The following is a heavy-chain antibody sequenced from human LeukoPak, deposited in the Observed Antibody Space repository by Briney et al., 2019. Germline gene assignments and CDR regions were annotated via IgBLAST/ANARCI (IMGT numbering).Heavy chain of an antibody. V-gene: IGHV4-4*07. Sequence: SETLSLTCTCSDGSISTYYWSWIRQPAGKGLEWIGRIHTSGNSDYNPSLKSRVTMSVDTSKNQFSLNVRSVTAADTAVYYCAREGSATARPFVSNDYWGQGTLVSVSS. D-gene: IGHD6-6*01. CDR1: DGSISTYY. CDR2: IHTSGNS. CDR3: AREGSATARPFVSNDY. J-gene: IGHJ4*02.